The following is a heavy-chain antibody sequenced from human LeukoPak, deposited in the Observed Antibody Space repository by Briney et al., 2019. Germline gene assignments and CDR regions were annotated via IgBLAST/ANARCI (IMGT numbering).Heavy chain of an antibody. J-gene: IGHJ4*02. CDR1: GGTFSSYA. Sequence: GVSVKVSCKASGGTFSSYAISWVRQAPGQGLEWMGGIIPIFGTANYAQKFQGRVTITTDESTSTAYMELSSLRSEDTAVYYCARPISSGWSHYFDYWGQGTLVTVSS. V-gene: IGHV1-69*05. CDR2: IIPIFGTA. CDR3: ARPISSGWSHYFDY. D-gene: IGHD6-19*01.